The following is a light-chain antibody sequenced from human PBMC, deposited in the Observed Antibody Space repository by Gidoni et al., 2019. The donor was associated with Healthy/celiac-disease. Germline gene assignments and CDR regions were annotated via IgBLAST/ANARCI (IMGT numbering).Light chain of an antibody. Sequence: DIVLTQSPLSLHVTPGEPASISCRSSQSLLHSNGYNYLDWYLQKPGQSPQLLIYLGSNRASEVPDRLSGSGSGTDFALKISRVEAEDVGVYYCMQALQTPPYTFGQGTKLEIK. CDR1: QSLLHSNGYNY. CDR3: MQALQTPPYT. CDR2: LGS. J-gene: IGKJ2*01. V-gene: IGKV2-28*01.